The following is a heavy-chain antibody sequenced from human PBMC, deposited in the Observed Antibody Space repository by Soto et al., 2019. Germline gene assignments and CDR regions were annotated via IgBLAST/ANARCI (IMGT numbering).Heavy chain of an antibody. Sequence: SETLSLTCTVSGGSISSYYWGWIRQPPGQGLEWIGYIHDSGTTNYNPSLRSRVSISVDTSKTQFSLKLNYATAADSAVYYCARVDGEWDAFDIWGQGTMVTVS. CDR3: ARVDGEWDAFDI. D-gene: IGHD3-10*01. CDR2: IHDSGTT. J-gene: IGHJ3*02. V-gene: IGHV4-59*01. CDR1: GGSISSYY.